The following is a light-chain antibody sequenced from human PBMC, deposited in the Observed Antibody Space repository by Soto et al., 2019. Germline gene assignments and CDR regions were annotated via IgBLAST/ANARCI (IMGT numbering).Light chain of an antibody. CDR1: SSDVGSYNL. J-gene: IGLJ2*01. CDR2: EGS. CDR3: SSYAGSNNYVV. Sequence: QSALTQPASVSGSPGQSITISCTGTSSDVGSYNLVSWYQQHPGKAPKLMIYEGSKRPSGVPDRFSGSKSGNAASLTVSGLQAEDEADYYCSSYAGSNNYVVFGGGTKVTVL. V-gene: IGLV2-14*02.